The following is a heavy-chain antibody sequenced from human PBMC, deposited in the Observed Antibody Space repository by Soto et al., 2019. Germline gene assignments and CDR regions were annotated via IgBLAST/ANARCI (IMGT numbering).Heavy chain of an antibody. D-gene: IGHD4-17*01. J-gene: IGHJ6*02. CDR3: AKDVYGQRPNYYYGMDV. Sequence: GGSLRLSCAASGFTFSSYGMHWVRQAPGMGLEWVAVISYDGSNKYYADSVKGRFTISRDNSKNTLYLQMNSLRAEDTAVYYCAKDVYGQRPNYYYGMDVWGQGPTVTVSS. V-gene: IGHV3-30*18. CDR2: ISYDGSNK. CDR1: GFTFSSYG.